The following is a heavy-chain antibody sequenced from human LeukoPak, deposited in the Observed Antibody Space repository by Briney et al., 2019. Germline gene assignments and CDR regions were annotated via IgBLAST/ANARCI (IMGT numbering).Heavy chain of an antibody. V-gene: IGHV4-34*01. Sequence: PSETLSLTCAVYGGSFSGYYWSWIRQPPGKGLEWIGEINHSGSTNYNPSLKSRLTISVDTSKNQFSLKLSSVTAAETAVYYCARGGYCGGDCYPGRFDYWGQGTLVTVSS. J-gene: IGHJ4*02. D-gene: IGHD2-21*02. CDR3: ARGGYCGGDCYPGRFDY. CDR1: GGSFSGYY. CDR2: INHSGST.